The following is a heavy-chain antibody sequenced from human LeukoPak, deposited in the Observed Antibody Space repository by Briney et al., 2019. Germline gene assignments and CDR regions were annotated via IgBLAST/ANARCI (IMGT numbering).Heavy chain of an antibody. D-gene: IGHD2-2*01. CDR1: GFTFSSYG. Sequence: GGSLRLSCAASGFTFSSYGMSWVRQAPGKGLEWVSAISGSGGSTYYADSVKGRFTISRDNSKNTLYLQMNSLRAEDTAVYYCARTPEGYCSSTSCYAWFDYWGQGTLVTVSS. CDR2: ISGSGGST. J-gene: IGHJ4*02. CDR3: ARTPEGYCSSTSCYAWFDY. V-gene: IGHV3-23*01.